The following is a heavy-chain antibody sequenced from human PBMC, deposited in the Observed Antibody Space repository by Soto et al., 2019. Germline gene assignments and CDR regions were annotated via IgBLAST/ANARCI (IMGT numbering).Heavy chain of an antibody. Sequence: QLHLVQSGAVVKKPGASVTVSCSASGYPVTAYYMHWVRQAPGRGLEWMGGINPATGAAKYTQTFQGRVTMTRDTSTSTGFMELSGLTSGGTAVFAWAGGGGVGVAGSAAFDMWGQGTLVTVSS. J-gene: IGHJ3*02. CDR3: AGGGGVGVAGSAAFDM. V-gene: IGHV1-2*02. D-gene: IGHD3-3*01. CDR2: INPATGAA. CDR1: GYPVTAYY.